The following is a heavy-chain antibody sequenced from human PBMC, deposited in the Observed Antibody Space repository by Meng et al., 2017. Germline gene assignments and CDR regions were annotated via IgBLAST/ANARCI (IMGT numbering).Heavy chain of an antibody. CDR1: GFTFSSYE. J-gene: IGHJ4*02. D-gene: IGHD2-2*01. V-gene: IGHV3-48*03. CDR2: ISSSGSTI. Sequence: GESLKISCAASGFTFSSYEMNWVRQAPGKGLEWVSYISSSGSTIHYADSVKGRFTISRDNAKNSLYLQMNSLRAEDTAVYYCARDPGFTCSSTSCYAFDYWGQGTLVTVSS. CDR3: ARDPGFTCSSTSCYAFDY.